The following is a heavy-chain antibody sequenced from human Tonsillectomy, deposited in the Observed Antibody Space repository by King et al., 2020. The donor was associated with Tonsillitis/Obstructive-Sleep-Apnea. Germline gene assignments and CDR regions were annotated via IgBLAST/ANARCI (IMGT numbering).Heavy chain of an antibody. CDR2: ISYDGSNK. V-gene: IGHV3-30*01. J-gene: IGHJ6*03. D-gene: IGHD3-16*02. CDR3: ARNGGDYVWGSYRDMDV. Sequence: VQLVESGGGVVQPWRSLRLSCAASGFTFSSYARHWVRQAPGKGLEWGAGISYDGSNKYYADSVKGRFTISRDNSKNTLYLQMNILRAEDTAVYYCARNGGDYVWGSYRDMDVWGKGTTVTVSS. CDR1: GFTFSSYA.